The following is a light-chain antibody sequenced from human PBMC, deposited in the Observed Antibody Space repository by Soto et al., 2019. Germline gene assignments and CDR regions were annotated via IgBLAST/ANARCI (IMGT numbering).Light chain of an antibody. CDR1: QSVSSN. CDR2: GAS. V-gene: IGKV3-20*01. J-gene: IGKJ1*01. CDR3: QQYGTSPPGT. Sequence: EIVMQQSPGTLSVSPGARATLSCMASQSVSSNLAWYQQKPGQAPRLLIYGASSRATGIPDRFSGSGSGTDFTLTISRLEPEDFAVYYCQQYGTSPPGTFGQGTKVDIK.